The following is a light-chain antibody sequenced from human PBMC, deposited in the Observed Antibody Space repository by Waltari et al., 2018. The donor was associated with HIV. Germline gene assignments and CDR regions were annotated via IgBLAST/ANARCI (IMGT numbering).Light chain of an antibody. V-gene: IGKV3-20*01. CDR3: QQYGMAPWT. CDR2: GAS. CDR1: QSVDRNC. J-gene: IGKJ1*01. Sequence: EIGLTQSPGTLSLSPGERATLSCRASQSVDRNCLAWYQQKPGQAPRPLMYGASTRVTCIPDRFSGSGSGTDFTLTIIRLEPEDFAVYYCQQYGMAPWTFGQGTKVEIK.